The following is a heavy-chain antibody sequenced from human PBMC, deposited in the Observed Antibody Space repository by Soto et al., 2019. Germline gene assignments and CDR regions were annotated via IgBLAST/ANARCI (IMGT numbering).Heavy chain of an antibody. V-gene: IGHV4-59*01. D-gene: IGHD2-2*01. J-gene: IGHJ5*02. CDR3: ARERSYWSSTSCYAGGSWFDP. Sequence: SETLSLTCTVSGGSISSYYWSWIRQPPGKGLEWIGYIYYSGSTNYNPSLKSRVTISVDTSKNQFSLKLSSVTAADTAVYYCARERSYWSSTSCYAGGSWFDPWGQGTLVTVSS. CDR1: GGSISSYY. CDR2: IYYSGST.